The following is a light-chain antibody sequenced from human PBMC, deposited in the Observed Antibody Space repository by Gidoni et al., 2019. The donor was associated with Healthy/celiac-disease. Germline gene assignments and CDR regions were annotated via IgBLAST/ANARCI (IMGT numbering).Light chain of an antibody. CDR3: QQYYSTPPYT. Sequence: DIVMTQSPDSLAVSLGERATINCKSSQSVLYSSNNTNYLAWYQQNPGPPPKLLIYWASTRESGVPDRFSGSGSGTDFTLTISSLQAEDVAVYYCQQYYSTPPYTFGQGTKLEIK. CDR2: WAS. J-gene: IGKJ2*01. V-gene: IGKV4-1*01. CDR1: QSVLYSSNNTNY.